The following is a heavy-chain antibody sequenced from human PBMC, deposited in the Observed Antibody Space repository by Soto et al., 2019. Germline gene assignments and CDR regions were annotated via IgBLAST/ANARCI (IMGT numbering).Heavy chain of an antibody. Sequence: GESLKISCKGSGYSFTSYWIGWVRQMPGKGLEWMGIIYPGDSDTRYSPSFQGQVTISADKSISTAYLQWSSLKASDTAMYYCARPMYYDFWSGQSPPYYGMDVWGQGTTVTVSS. V-gene: IGHV5-51*01. J-gene: IGHJ6*02. D-gene: IGHD3-3*01. CDR1: GYSFTSYW. CDR2: IYPGDSDT. CDR3: ARPMYYDFWSGQSPPYYGMDV.